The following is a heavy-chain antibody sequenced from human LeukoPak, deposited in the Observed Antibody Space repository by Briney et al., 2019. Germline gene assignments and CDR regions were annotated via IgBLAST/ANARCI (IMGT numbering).Heavy chain of an antibody. Sequence: PSETLSLTCTVSGGSISSYYWSWIRQPPGKGLEWIGYIYYSGSTNYNPSLKSRVAISVDTSKNQFSLKLSSVTAADTAVYYCARGYCYGSGSYPWFDPWGQGTLVTVSS. V-gene: IGHV4-59*08. CDR3: ARGYCYGSGSYPWFDP. D-gene: IGHD3-10*01. CDR2: IYYSGST. J-gene: IGHJ5*02. CDR1: GGSISSYY.